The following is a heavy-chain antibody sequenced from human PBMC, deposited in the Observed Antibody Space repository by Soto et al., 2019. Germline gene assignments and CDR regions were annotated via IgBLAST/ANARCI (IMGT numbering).Heavy chain of an antibody. J-gene: IGHJ4*02. CDR2: IYHSGST. D-gene: IGHD3-10*01. CDR1: GYSISSGYY. CDR3: AREKLWFGELLAGDLDY. Sequence: ETLSLTCAVSGYSISSGYYWGWIRQPPGKGLEWIGSIYHSGSTYYNPSLKSRVTISVDTSKNQSSLKLSSVTAADTAVYYCAREKLWFGELLAGDLDYWGQGTLVTVSS. V-gene: IGHV4-38-2*02.